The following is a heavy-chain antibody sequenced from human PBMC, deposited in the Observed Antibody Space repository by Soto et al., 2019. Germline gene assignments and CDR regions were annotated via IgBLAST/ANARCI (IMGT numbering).Heavy chain of an antibody. CDR2: ITSSSSYI. CDR3: ASEQWAGGMDV. V-gene: IGHV3-21*01. CDR1: GFTFSSYS. J-gene: IGHJ6*02. D-gene: IGHD6-19*01. Sequence: EVQLVESGGGLVKPGGSLRLSCAASGFTFSSYSMNWVRQAPGKGLEWVSSITSSSSYIYYADSVKGRFTISRDNAKNSLYLQMSSLRAEDTAVYYCASEQWAGGMDVWGQGTTVTVSS.